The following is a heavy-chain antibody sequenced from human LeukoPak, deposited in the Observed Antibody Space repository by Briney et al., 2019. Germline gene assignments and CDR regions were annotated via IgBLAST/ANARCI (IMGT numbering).Heavy chain of an antibody. V-gene: IGHV1-8*01. CDR2: MSPNSGNT. CDR1: GYTFTSYD. J-gene: IGHJ6*02. D-gene: IGHD1-26*01. Sequence: ASVKVSCKASGYTFTSYDINRVRQATGRGLEWMGWMSPNSGNTGYTQKFQGRVTMTRNTSISTAYMELSSLRSEGTAVYYCARVGGSYTYYYYYGMDVWGQGTTVTVSS. CDR3: ARVGGSYTYYYYYGMDV.